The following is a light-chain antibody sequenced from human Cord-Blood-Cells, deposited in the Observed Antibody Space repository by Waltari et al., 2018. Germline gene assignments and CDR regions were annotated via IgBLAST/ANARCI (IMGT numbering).Light chain of an antibody. CDR3: QAWDSSTDVV. CDR1: QLRDKS. J-gene: IGLJ2*01. CDR2: QDS. V-gene: IGLV3-1*01. Sequence: SYELPQPPPVSVSPGQQASITYSGPQLRDKSDCWYQQKAGQSPVLVIYQDSKRPSGIPERFSGSNSGNTATLTISGTQAMDEADYYCQAWDSSTDVVFGGGTKLTVL.